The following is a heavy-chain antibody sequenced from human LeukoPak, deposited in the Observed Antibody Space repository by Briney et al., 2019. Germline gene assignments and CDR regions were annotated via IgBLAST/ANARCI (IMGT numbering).Heavy chain of an antibody. CDR1: GYTFTGYY. CDR2: INPNSGGT. J-gene: IGHJ5*02. CDR3: ARDAVNAVVVVPHNWFDL. Sequence: GASVKVSCKASGYTFTGYYMHWVRQAPGQGLEWMGWINPNSGGTNYAQKFQGRVTMTRDTSISTAYMELSRLRSDDTAVYYCARDAVNAVVVVPHNWFDLWGQGTLVTVSS. V-gene: IGHV1-2*02. D-gene: IGHD2-15*01.